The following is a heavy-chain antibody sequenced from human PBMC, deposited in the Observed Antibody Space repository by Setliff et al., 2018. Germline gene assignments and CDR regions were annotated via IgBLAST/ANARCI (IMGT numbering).Heavy chain of an antibody. V-gene: IGHV4-38-2*01. CDR1: GYSIGSDYF. D-gene: IGHD2-8*01. CDR3: ARHAITSGGRPDYFDN. J-gene: IGHJ4*02. Sequence: PSETLSLTCRVSGYSIGSDYFWAWVRQPPGKGLERVATIKHGGTTYYNPSLRSRVIISVDASKNAFSLRLNSVTAADTAVFYCARHAITSGGRPDYFDNWGPGTLVTVSS. CDR2: IKHGGTT.